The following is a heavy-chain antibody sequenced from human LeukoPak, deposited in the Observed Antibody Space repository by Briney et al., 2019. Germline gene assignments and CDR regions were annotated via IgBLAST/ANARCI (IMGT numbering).Heavy chain of an antibody. CDR1: GITLSNYG. V-gene: IGHV3-23*01. J-gene: IGHJ4*02. Sequence: GSLRLSCAVSGITLSNYGMSWVRQAPGKGLEWVAGISGSGGGTNYADSVKGRFTISRDNPKNTLYLQMNSLRAEDTAVYFCAKRGVVIRVVLVGFHKEAYYFDSWGQGTLVTVSS. CDR2: ISGSGGGT. D-gene: IGHD3-10*01. CDR3: AKRGVVIRVVLVGFHKEAYYFDS.